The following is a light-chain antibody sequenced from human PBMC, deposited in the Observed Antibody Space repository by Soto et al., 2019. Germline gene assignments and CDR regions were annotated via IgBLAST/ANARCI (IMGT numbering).Light chain of an antibody. CDR1: GSSIGTNT. J-gene: IGLJ2*01. V-gene: IGLV1-44*01. CDR3: AAWDGRLNNVL. Sequence: QSVLTQPPSASGTPGQRVTIACSGSGSSIGTNTVNWYRQLPGTAPKLLIDGDNQRASGVPDRFSGSKSGTSASLAISGRQSEDEAEYYCAAWDGRLNNVLFGGGTKVTVL. CDR2: GDN.